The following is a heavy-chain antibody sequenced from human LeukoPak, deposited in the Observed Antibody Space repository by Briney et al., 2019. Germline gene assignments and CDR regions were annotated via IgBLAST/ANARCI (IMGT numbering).Heavy chain of an antibody. CDR2: ISYDGSNK. J-gene: IGHJ4*02. D-gene: IGHD4-17*01. CDR3: ARDSYGDYLTNFDY. CDR1: GFTFSSYG. Sequence: GGSLRLSCAASGFTFSSYGMHWVRQAPGKGLEWVAVISYDGSNKYYADSVKGRFTISRDNSKNTLYLQMNSLRAEDTAVYYCARDSYGDYLTNFDYWGQGTLVTVSS. V-gene: IGHV3-30*03.